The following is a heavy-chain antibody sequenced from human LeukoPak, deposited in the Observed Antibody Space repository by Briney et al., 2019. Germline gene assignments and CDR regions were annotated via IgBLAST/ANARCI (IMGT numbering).Heavy chain of an antibody. CDR1: GFTFSSYE. D-gene: IGHD2-2*01. V-gene: IGHV3-48*03. CDR2: ISSSGSTI. CDR3: ARDLLSWPSI. Sequence: GGSLRLSCAASGFTFSSYEMNWVRQAPGKGLEWISYISSSGSTIYYADSVKGRFTISRDNAKNSLYLQMNSLRAEDTAVYYCARDLLSWPSIRGQGNLVTVSP. J-gene: IGHJ4*02.